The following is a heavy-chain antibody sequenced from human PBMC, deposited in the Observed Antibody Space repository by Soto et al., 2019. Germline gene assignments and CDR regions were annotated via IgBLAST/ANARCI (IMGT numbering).Heavy chain of an antibody. V-gene: IGHV4-59*01. CDR3: ARRYYYDSSAYTFDY. Sequence: SETLSLTCTVSGGSISRYCWNWIRQPPGKGLEWIGYIYYSGSTNYNPSLKSRVTILVDTSKNQFSLRLSSVTAADTAVYYCARRYYYDSSAYTFDYWGQGTQVTVSS. J-gene: IGHJ4*02. D-gene: IGHD3-22*01. CDR2: IYYSGST. CDR1: GGSISRYC.